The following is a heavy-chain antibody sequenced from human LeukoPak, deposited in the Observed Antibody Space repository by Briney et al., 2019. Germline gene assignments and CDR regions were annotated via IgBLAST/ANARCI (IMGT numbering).Heavy chain of an antibody. CDR1: AFSLNAYN. CDR3: VRDRGTYRPIDY. J-gene: IGHJ4*02. Sequence: PGGSLRLSCAASAFSLNAYNMNWVRQAPGKGLEWVSSISYTGTYIYYADSVKGRFTISRDNAQNSLYLQMNSLRAEDTAIYYCVRDRGTYRPIDYWGQGTLVAVSS. V-gene: IGHV3-21*04. CDR2: ISYTGTYI. D-gene: IGHD1-26*01.